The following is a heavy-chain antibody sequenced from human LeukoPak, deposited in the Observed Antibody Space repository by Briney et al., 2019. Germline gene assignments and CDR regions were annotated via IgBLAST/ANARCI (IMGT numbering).Heavy chain of an antibody. Sequence: PGRSLRLSCATSGFTFSSYGIHWVRQAPGKGMEWVAVVSNDGRNEYYADSVQGRFSISRDNSKNTVYLQMNSLRAEDTAVYYCARDSASTPLYYWGQGTLVTVSS. CDR2: VSNDGRNE. V-gene: IGHV3-33*01. D-gene: IGHD1-26*01. J-gene: IGHJ4*02. CDR1: GFTFSSYG. CDR3: ARDSASTPLYY.